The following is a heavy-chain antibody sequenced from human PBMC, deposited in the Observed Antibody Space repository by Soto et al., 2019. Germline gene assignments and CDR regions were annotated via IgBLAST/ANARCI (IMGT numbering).Heavy chain of an antibody. CDR2: VSGDGGAT. J-gene: IGHJ3*02. Sequence: GGSLRLACAASGFTFDTYAMSWFRQAPGKELEWVSAVSGDGGATFYADSVEGRFTISRDNSKNTLFLQMYNPRVEDTAIYYFVNDAAAADI. CDR1: GFTFDTYA. V-gene: IGHV3-23*01. D-gene: IGHD6-13*01. CDR3: VNDAAAADI.